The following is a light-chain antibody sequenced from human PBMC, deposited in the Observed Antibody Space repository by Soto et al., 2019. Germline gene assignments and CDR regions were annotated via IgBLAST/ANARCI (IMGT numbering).Light chain of an antibody. CDR3: ATWDASLQSWV. Sequence: QSVLTQPPSVSGTPGQRVTISCSGSSSNIGSHLVNWYQQVPGTAPRLLICTNNQRPSGVPDRFSDSKSGTSASLAISGLQSEDEAHYYCATWDASLQSWVFGGGTKLTVL. CDR1: SSNIGSHL. J-gene: IGLJ3*02. CDR2: TNN. V-gene: IGLV1-44*01.